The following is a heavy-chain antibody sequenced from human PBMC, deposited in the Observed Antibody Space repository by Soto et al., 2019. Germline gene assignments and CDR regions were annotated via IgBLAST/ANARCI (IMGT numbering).Heavy chain of an antibody. Sequence: ETLSLTCTVSGGSVSSGSYYWSWIRQPPGKGLEWIGYIYYSGGTNYNPSLKSRVTISVDTSKNQFSLKLSSVTAADTAVYYCARSWIQLPFDPWGQGTLVTVSS. D-gene: IGHD5-18*01. V-gene: IGHV4-61*01. CDR1: GGSVSSGSYY. J-gene: IGHJ5*02. CDR3: ARSWIQLPFDP. CDR2: IYYSGGT.